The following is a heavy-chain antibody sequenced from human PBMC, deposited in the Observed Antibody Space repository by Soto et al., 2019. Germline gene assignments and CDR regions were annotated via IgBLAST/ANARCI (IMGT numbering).Heavy chain of an antibody. CDR3: AKDARRTGLVGQWVA. D-gene: IGHD2-8*02. Sequence: DVQLLESGGGLVQPGGSLRLSCAASGFIFSSYAMTWVRQAPGKGLEWVSTISVSGVSAYYADSVKGRFTISRDNSKDTLYLKINRLRAGDPATYYCAKDARRTGLVGQWVAWGQGTLVTVSS. CDR2: ISVSGVSA. CDR1: GFIFSSYA. V-gene: IGHV3-23*01. J-gene: IGHJ5*02.